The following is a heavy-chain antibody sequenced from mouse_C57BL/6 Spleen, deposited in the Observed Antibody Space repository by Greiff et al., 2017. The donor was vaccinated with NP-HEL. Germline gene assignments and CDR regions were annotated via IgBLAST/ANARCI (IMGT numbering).Heavy chain of an antibody. CDR1: GFTFSSYT. J-gene: IGHJ1*03. V-gene: IGHV5-9*01. Sequence: EVMLVESGGGLVKPGGSLKLSCAASGFTFSSYTMSWVRQTPEKRLEWVATISGGGGNTYYPDSVKGRFTFSRDNAKNTLYLQMSSLRSEDTALYYCARRGGYDFHWYFDVWGTGTTVTVSS. CDR2: ISGGGGNT. D-gene: IGHD2-2*01. CDR3: ARRGGYDFHWYFDV.